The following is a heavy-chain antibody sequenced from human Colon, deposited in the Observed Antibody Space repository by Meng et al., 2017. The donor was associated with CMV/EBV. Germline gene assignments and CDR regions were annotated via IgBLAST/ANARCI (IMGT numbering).Heavy chain of an antibody. J-gene: IGHJ5*02. D-gene: IGHD2-15*01. V-gene: IGHV4-31*03. CDR1: GGSIGSGDYY. CDR2: IYHTGST. CDR3: AREQVVVAAASTENWFDP. Sequence: LRLSCTVSGGSIGSGDYYWSWIRQHPGRGLEWIGYIYHTGSTYYNPSLKSRVAISVDTSKNQFSLNLNSVTAADTAVYYCAREQVVVAAASTENWFDPWGQGTLVT.